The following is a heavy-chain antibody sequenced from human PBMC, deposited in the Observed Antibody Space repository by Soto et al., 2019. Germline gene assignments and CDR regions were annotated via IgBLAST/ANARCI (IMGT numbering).Heavy chain of an antibody. Sequence: GGSLRLSCAASGFTFSSYAMSWVRQAQGKGLEWVSAISGSGGSTYYADSVKGRFTISRDNSKNTLYLQMNSLRAEDTAVYYCAKDGRDCYTEGSRDFDYWGQGTLVTVSS. CDR3: AKDGRDCYTEGSRDFDY. V-gene: IGHV3-23*01. CDR1: GFTFSSYA. J-gene: IGHJ4*02. CDR2: ISGSGGST. D-gene: IGHD2-21*01.